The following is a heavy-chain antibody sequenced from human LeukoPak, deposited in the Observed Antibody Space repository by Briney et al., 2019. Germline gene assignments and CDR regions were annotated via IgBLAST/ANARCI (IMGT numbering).Heavy chain of an antibody. Sequence: GGSLRLSCAASGFTFSSYSMNWVRQAPGKGLEWVSSISSSSSYIYYADSVKGRFTISRDNAKNSLYLQMNSLRADDTAVYYCASQARIAAAGLISWCFGPWDQGTLVIVS. CDR3: ASQARIAAAGLISWCFGP. CDR1: GFTFSSYS. V-gene: IGHV3-21*01. CDR2: ISSSSSYI. J-gene: IGHJ5*02. D-gene: IGHD6-13*01.